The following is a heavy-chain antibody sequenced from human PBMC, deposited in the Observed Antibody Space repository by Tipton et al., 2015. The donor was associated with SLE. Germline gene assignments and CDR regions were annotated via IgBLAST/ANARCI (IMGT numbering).Heavy chain of an antibody. Sequence: TLSLTCSVSGDSMSSYCWSWIRQSPGKGLEWIGYVYDRGTTNYNPSVMNRVVISLDRSENQFSLRLTSVTSADAGVYYCARGEWELYFDYWGQGTLVTVSS. D-gene: IGHD1-26*01. CDR1: GDSMSSYC. V-gene: IGHV4-59*01. CDR2: VYDRGTT. CDR3: ARGEWELYFDY. J-gene: IGHJ4*02.